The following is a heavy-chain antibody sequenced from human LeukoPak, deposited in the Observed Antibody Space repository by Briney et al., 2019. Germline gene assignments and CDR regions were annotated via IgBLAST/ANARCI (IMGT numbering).Heavy chain of an antibody. CDR2: ISWNSGSI. D-gene: IGHD3-16*02. CDR3: AKGVTFGGVIDN. J-gene: IGHJ4*02. CDR1: GFTFSSYG. V-gene: IGHV3-9*03. Sequence: PGGSLRLSCAASGFTFSSYGMHWVRQAPGKGLEWVSGISWNSGSIGYADSVKGRFTISRDNAKNSLYLQMNSLRAEDMALYYCAKGVTFGGVIDNWGQGTLVTVSS.